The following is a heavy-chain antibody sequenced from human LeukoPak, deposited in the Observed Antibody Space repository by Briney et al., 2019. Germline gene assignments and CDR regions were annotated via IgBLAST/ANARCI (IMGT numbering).Heavy chain of an antibody. J-gene: IGHJ4*02. V-gene: IGHV3-74*01. CDR1: GFTFRTYW. CDR2: IGGDGSNT. Sequence: GGSLRLSCGASGFTFRTYWMHWVRQAPGKGLVWVSRIGGDGSNTNFADSVRGRLAISRDNAKNTLYLQMNSLRAEDTAVYYCARGGRHDYDGRPPDYWGQGTLVTVSS. CDR3: ARGGRHDYDGRPPDY. D-gene: IGHD4-23*01.